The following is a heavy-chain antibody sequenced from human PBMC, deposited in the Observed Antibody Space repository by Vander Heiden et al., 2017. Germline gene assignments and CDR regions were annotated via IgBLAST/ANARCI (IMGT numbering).Heavy chain of an antibody. D-gene: IGHD5-18*01. J-gene: IGHJ6*02. CDR2: IIPIFGTA. CDR3: AREVRGYSYGTRYYYYGMDV. V-gene: IGHV1-69*01. Sequence: QVQLVQSGAEVKKPGSSVKVSCKASGGTFSSSAISWVRQAPGQGLEWMGGIIPIFGTANYAQKFQGRVTITADESTSTAYMELSSLRSEDTAVYYCAREVRGYSYGTRYYYYGMDVWGQGTTVTVSS. CDR1: GGTFSSSA.